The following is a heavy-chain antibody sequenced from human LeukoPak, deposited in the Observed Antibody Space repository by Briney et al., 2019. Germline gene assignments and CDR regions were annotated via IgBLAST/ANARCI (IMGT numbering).Heavy chain of an antibody. V-gene: IGHV1-18*01. CDR2: ISAYNGNT. D-gene: IGHD4-17*01. Sequence: GASVKVSCKASGYTFTSYGISWVRQAPGQGLEWMGWISAYNGNTNYAQKLQGRVTMTTDTSTSTAYMELRSLRSDDTAVYYCARDGIYDYGDYGLVYWGQGTLVTVSS. J-gene: IGHJ4*02. CDR3: ARDGIYDYGDYGLVY. CDR1: GYTFTSYG.